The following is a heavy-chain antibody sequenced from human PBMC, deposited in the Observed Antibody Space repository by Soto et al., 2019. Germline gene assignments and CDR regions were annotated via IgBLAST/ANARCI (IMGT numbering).Heavy chain of an antibody. CDR2: IWSDGSNQ. J-gene: IGHJ6*03. CDR1: AFTFSRHG. V-gene: IGHV3-33*01. D-gene: IGHD3-10*01. Sequence: QVQLVESGGGVVQPGGSLRLSCAASAFTFSRHGMHWVRQAAGKGLQWVGVIWSDGSNQRYAESVKGRFTISRDNSKNTLYMQMNSLRAEDTAVYYCARERTFGENNHYYMDVWGTGITVTVSS. CDR3: ARERTFGENNHYYMDV.